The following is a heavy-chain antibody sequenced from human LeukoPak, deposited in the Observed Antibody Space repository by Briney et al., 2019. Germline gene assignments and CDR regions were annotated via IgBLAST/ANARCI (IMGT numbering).Heavy chain of an antibody. CDR1: GGSISSSSYY. CDR2: IYYSGST. D-gene: IGHD3-3*01. V-gene: IGHV4-39*01. J-gene: IGHJ4*02. Sequence: PPETLSLTCTVSGGSISSSSYYWGWIRQPPGKGLEWIGSIYYSGSTYYNPSLKSRVTISVDSSKNQFSLKLSSATAADTAVYYCARLMGTIFGVVIKANYFDYWGQGTLVTVSS. CDR3: ARLMGTIFGVVIKANYFDY.